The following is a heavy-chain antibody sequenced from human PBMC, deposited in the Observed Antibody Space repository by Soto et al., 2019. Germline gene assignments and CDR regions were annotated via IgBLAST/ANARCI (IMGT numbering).Heavy chain of an antibody. J-gene: IGHJ4*02. D-gene: IGHD6-19*01. CDR3: ETDRGSGWYVIFDY. CDR2: FDPEDGET. V-gene: IGHV1-24*01. CDR1: GYTLTELS. Sequence: GASVKVSCKVSGYTLTELSMHWVRQAPGKGLEWMGGFDPEDGETIYAQKFQGRVTMTEDTSTDTAYMELSSLRSEDTAVYYRETDRGSGWYVIFDYWGQGTLVTVSS.